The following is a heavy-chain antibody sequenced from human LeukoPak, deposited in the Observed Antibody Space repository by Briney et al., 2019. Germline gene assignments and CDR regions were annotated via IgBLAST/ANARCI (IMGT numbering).Heavy chain of an antibody. D-gene: IGHD3-22*01. V-gene: IGHV3-23*01. J-gene: IGHJ3*02. CDR1: GFTFSSYA. CDR2: ISGSGGST. Sequence: GGSLRLSCAASGFTFSSYAMSWVRQAPGKGLEWVSGISGSGGSTYYADSVKGRFTISRDNSKNTLYLQMNSLRAEDTAVYYCAKDQLIDITMIVVVITDAFDIWGQGAMVTVSS. CDR3: AKDQLIDITMIVVVITDAFDI.